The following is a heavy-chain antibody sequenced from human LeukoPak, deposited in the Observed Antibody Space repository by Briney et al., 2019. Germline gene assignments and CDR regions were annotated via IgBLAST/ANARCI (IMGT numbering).Heavy chain of an antibody. J-gene: IGHJ3*02. CDR1: GYSFTSYW. V-gene: IGHV5-51*01. Sequence: GESLKISCEGSGYSFTSYWIGWARQMPGKGLEWMAIIFPGNSDTRYSPSFQGHVTISADKSFSTAYLQWSSLKASDTAMYYCARRGDGSGSYYNFDAFHIWGQGTMVTVSS. CDR2: IFPGNSDT. CDR3: ARRGDGSGSYYNFDAFHI. D-gene: IGHD3-10*01.